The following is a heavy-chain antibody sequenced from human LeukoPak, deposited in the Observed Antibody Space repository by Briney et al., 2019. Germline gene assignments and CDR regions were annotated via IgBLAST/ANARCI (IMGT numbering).Heavy chain of an antibody. CDR2: INPNSGGT. CDR3: ARDSAYGFSASFAFDI. CDR1: GYTFTGHY. V-gene: IGHV1-2*02. J-gene: IGHJ3*02. Sequence: ASVKVSCKASGYTFTGHYMHWVRQAPGQGLEWMGWINPNSGGTNYAQNFQGRVTMTRDTSISTAYMELSRLRSDDTAVYYCARDSAYGFSASFAFDIRGQGTMVTVSS. D-gene: IGHD3-10*01.